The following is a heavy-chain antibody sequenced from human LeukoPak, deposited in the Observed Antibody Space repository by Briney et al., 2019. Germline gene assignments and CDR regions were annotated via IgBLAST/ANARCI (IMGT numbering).Heavy chain of an antibody. CDR2: INPNSGGT. V-gene: IGHV1-2*02. J-gene: IGHJ4*02. CDR1: GYTFTGYY. Sequence: ASVNVSCKASGYTFTGYYMHWVRQAPGQGLEWMGWINPNSGGTNYAQKFQGRVTMTRDTSISTAYMELSRLRSDDTAVYYCARAISRVTTATKGYWGQGTLVTVSS. CDR3: ARAISRVTTATKGY. D-gene: IGHD4-17*01.